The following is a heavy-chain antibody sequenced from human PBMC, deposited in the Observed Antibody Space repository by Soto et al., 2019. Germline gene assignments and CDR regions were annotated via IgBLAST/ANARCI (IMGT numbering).Heavy chain of an antibody. J-gene: IGHJ3*01. Sequence: GGSLRLSCTASGFTFSSHWMHWVRQAPGQGLEGVSRISTDGSFTTYADSVKGRFTISRDNAKNTVYLQMNSLRAEDTAVYYCAKPPSKSSSCFDVWRQGTMVTVS. V-gene: IGHV3-74*03. D-gene: IGHD6-6*01. CDR3: AKPPSKSSSCFDV. CDR1: GFTFSSHW. CDR2: ISTDGSFT.